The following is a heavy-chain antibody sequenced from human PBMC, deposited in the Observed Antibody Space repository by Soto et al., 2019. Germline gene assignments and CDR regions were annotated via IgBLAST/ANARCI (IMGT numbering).Heavy chain of an antibody. CDR1: GGSISSSSYY. J-gene: IGHJ5*02. Sequence: KPSETLSLTCTVSGGSISSSSYYWGWIRQPPGKGLEWIGSIYYSGSTYYNPSLKSRVTISVDTSKNQFSLKLSSVTAADTAVYYCASQEASYNWFDPWGQGTLVTVSS. V-gene: IGHV4-39*01. CDR3: ASQEASYNWFDP. CDR2: IYYSGST.